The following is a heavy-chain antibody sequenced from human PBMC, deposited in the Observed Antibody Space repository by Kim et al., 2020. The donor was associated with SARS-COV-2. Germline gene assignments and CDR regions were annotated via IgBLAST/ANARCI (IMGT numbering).Heavy chain of an antibody. CDR2: IKQDGGEK. Sequence: GGSLRLSCEASGFTFSNYWISWVRQAPGKGLEWVANIKQDGGEKHYVASVKGRFTISRDDAKNSLYLQMSSLGAEDTAVYYCAGGIAAALYWGQGTLVTV. V-gene: IGHV3-7*05. CDR1: GFTFSNYW. J-gene: IGHJ4*02. D-gene: IGHD6-13*01. CDR3: AGGIAAALY.